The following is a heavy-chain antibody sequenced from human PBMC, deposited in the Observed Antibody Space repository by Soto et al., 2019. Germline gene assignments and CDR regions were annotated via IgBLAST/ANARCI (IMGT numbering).Heavy chain of an antibody. Sequence: LSLTCSVSDGSISRGGYYWSWIRLHPGKGLEWIGYISDNGRPYYNPSLKSRATISEDRSKNQFSLRLRSVTAADTAVYYCARNDSGSKNFDYSGHGNLVTVSS. CDR2: ISDNGRP. J-gene: IGHJ4*01. V-gene: IGHV4-31*03. CDR1: DGSISRGGYY. D-gene: IGHD3-10*01. CDR3: ARNDSGSKNFDY.